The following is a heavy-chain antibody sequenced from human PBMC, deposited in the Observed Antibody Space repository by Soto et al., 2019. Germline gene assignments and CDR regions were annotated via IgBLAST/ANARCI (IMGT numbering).Heavy chain of an antibody. CDR3: AKAYSGSYYEDY. CDR2: ISGSGGST. D-gene: IGHD1-26*01. CDR1: GFTFSSYA. Sequence: EVQVLESGGGLVQPGGSLRLSCAASGFTFSSYAMIWVRQAPGKGLEWVSTISGSGGSTYYADSVKGPFTISRDNSRNMLNLQMNSLRAEDTAIYYCAKAYSGSYYEDYWGQGTLVTVSS. J-gene: IGHJ4*02. V-gene: IGHV3-23*01.